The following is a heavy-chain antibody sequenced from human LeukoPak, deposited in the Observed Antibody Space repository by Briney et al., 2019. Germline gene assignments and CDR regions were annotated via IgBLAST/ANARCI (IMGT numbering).Heavy chain of an antibody. J-gene: IGHJ4*02. CDR2: ISYDGSNK. D-gene: IGHD3-22*01. CDR1: GFTFSSYA. Sequence: PGRSLRLSCAASGFTFSSYAMHWVRQAPGKGLEWVAVISYDGSNKHYAADVKGRFAISRDNSKNTLYLQMHNLRAEDTAVYYCARRSYYNSGSGYYFDYWGQGTLVTVSS. CDR3: ARRSYYNSGSGYYFDY. V-gene: IGHV3-30*09.